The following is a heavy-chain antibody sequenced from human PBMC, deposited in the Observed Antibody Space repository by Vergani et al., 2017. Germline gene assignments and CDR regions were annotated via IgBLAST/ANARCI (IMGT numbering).Heavy chain of an antibody. CDR3: TTDLGYGDYGFDP. CDR1: GFTFSNAW. CDR2: IKSKTDGGTT. J-gene: IGHJ5*02. V-gene: IGHV3-15*01. Sequence: EVQLVESGGGLVKPGGSLRLSCAASGFTFSNAWMSWVRQAPGKGLEWVGRIKSKTDGGTTDYAAPVKGRFTISRDDSKNTLYLQMNSLKAEDTAVYYCTTDLGYGDYGFDPWGQGTLVTVSS. D-gene: IGHD4-17*01.